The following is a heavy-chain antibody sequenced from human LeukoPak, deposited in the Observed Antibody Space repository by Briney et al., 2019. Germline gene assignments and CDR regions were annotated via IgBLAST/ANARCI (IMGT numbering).Heavy chain of an antibody. V-gene: IGHV5-51*01. CDR3: ARRGEMAALDY. CDR2: IYPGDSDT. D-gene: IGHD6-19*01. CDR1: GYSFTNYW. J-gene: IGHJ4*02. Sequence: GESLKISCKGSGYSFTNYWIGWVRQMPGKGLEWMGVIYPGDSDTRYSPSFHGQVTISADKSISTAYLQWSSLKASDTAMYYCARRGEMAALDYWGQGTLVTVSS.